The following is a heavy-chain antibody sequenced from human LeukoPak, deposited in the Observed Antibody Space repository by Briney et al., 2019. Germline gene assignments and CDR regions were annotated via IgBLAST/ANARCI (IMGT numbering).Heavy chain of an antibody. CDR1: GGTFSSYA. CDR2: IIPIFGTA. CDR3: AGNDYGDYFDY. J-gene: IGHJ4*02. V-gene: IGHV1-69*13. Sequence: ASVKVSCKASGGTFSSYAISWVRQAPGQGLEWMGGIIPIFGTANYAQKFQGRVTITADESTSTAYMELSSLRSEDTAVYYCAGNDYGDYFDYWGQGTLVTVPS. D-gene: IGHD4-17*01.